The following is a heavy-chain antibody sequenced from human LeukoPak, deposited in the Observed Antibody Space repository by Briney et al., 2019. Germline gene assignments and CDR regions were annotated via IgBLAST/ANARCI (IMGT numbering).Heavy chain of an antibody. Sequence: SETLSLTCTVSGGSISSYYWSWIRQPPGKGLEWIGYISYSGSTNYNPSLKSRVTISVDTSKNQFSLKLSSVTAADTAVYYCAREGYSYGLDYWGQGTLVTVSS. J-gene: IGHJ4*02. D-gene: IGHD5-18*01. CDR3: AREGYSYGLDY. V-gene: IGHV4-59*01. CDR1: GGSISSYY. CDR2: ISYSGST.